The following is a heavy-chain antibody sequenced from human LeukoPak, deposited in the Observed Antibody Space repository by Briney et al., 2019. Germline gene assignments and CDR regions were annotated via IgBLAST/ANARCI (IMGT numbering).Heavy chain of an antibody. Sequence: GVPLRLSCAASGFTFSSYWMHWVRQAPGKGLVWVSRINSDGSSTSYADSVKGRFTISRDNAKNTLYLQMNSLRAEDTAVYYCARDIGYGGKHSVDYWGQGTLVTVS. CDR1: GFTFSSYW. CDR3: ARDIGYGGKHSVDY. D-gene: IGHD4-23*01. CDR2: INSDGSST. V-gene: IGHV3-74*01. J-gene: IGHJ4*02.